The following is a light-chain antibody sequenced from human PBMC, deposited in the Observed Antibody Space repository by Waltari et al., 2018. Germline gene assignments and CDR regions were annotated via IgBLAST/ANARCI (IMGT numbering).Light chain of an antibody. CDR2: QDT. V-gene: IGLV3-1*01. CDR1: KLGDNS. CDR3: KAWDSSTYV. Sequence: SFDLTQPPSVSVSPGQTASITCSGDKLGDNSACWYHQKPGQSPVLVIYQDTKRPSAIPERFSGSKSGNTATLTISGTQAVDEADYYCKAWDSSTYVFGTGTKVTVL. J-gene: IGLJ1*01.